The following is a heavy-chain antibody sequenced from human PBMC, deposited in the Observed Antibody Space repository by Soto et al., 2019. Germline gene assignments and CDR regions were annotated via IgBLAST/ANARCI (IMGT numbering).Heavy chain of an antibody. CDR3: ARVDSSGWYVNMGNWFDP. J-gene: IGHJ5*02. D-gene: IGHD6-19*01. CDR1: GYTFTGYY. Sequence: ASVKVSCKASGYTFTGYYMHWVRQAPAQGLAWMGWINPNSGGTNYAQKFQGRVTMTRDTSISTAYMELSRLRADDTAVYYCARVDSSGWYVNMGNWFDPWGQGTLVTVSS. V-gene: IGHV1-2*02. CDR2: INPNSGGT.